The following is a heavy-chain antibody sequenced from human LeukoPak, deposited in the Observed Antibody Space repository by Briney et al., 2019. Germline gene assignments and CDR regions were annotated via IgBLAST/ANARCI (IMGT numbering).Heavy chain of an antibody. CDR2: TRNKANSYTT. Sequence: GGSLRLSCAATEFTFCNHYMDWVRQAPGKGLEWIGRTRNKANSYTTEYAASVKGRFTISRDDSKNSLYLQMNSLKTEDTAVYYCARWVSAVTGYYWGQGTLVTVSS. CDR1: EFTFCNHY. J-gene: IGHJ4*02. CDR3: ARWVSAVTGYY. V-gene: IGHV3-72*01. D-gene: IGHD3-9*01.